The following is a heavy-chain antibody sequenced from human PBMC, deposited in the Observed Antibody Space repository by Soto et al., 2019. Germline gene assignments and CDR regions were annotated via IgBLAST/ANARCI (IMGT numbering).Heavy chain of an antibody. CDR1: GFSISSYY. V-gene: IGHV4-59*12. D-gene: IGHD6-13*01. Sequence: SETLTLTWPFAGFSISSYYVSWIRPPPGKGLEWIGYIYHSGSTNYNPSLKSRVTISVDTSKNQFSLKLSSVTAADTAVYYCARGSGSAAPYYFDYWGQATLVTLS. CDR2: IYHSGST. J-gene: IGHJ4*02. CDR3: ARGSGSAAPYYFDY.